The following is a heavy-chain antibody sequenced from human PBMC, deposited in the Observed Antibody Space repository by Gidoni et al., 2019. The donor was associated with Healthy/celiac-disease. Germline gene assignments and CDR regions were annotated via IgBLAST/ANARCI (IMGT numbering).Heavy chain of an antibody. CDR2: IYTSGST. CDR3: AREGDVVVVAATPHFDY. CDR1: GGSISSYY. Sequence: QVQLQESGPGLVKPSETLSRTCTVSGGSISSYYWSWIRQPAGKGLEWIGRIYTSGSTNYNPSLKSRVTMSVDTSKNQFSLKLSSVTAADTAVYYCAREGDVVVVAATPHFDYWGQGTLVTVSS. J-gene: IGHJ4*02. V-gene: IGHV4-4*07. D-gene: IGHD2-15*01.